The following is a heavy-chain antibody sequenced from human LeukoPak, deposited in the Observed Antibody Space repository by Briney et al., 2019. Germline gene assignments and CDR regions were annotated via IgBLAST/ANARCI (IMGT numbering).Heavy chain of an antibody. V-gene: IGHV3-48*01. CDR1: GFTFSSYS. CDR2: ISSSSSTI. D-gene: IGHD3-10*01. CDR3: ARVEYYYGSGSSSYYFDY. Sequence: HPGGSLRLSCAASGFTFSSYSMNWVRQAPGKGLEWVSYISSSSSTIYYADSVKGRFTISRDNAKNSLYLQMNSLRAEDTAVYYCARVEYYYGSGSSSYYFDYWGQGTLATVSS. J-gene: IGHJ4*02.